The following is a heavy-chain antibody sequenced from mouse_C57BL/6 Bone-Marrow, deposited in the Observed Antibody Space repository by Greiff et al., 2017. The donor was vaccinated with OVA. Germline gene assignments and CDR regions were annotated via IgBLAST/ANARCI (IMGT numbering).Heavy chain of an antibody. CDR3: AREGNDWYFDV. J-gene: IGHJ1*03. V-gene: IGHV5-4*01. CDR2: ISDGGSYT. Sequence: EVNVVESRGGLVKPGGSLKLSCAASGFTFSSYAMSWVRQTPEKRLEWVATISDGGSYTYYPDNVKGRFTISRDNAKNNLYLQMSHLKSEDTAMYYCAREGNDWYFDVWGTGTTVTVSS. CDR1: GFTFSSYA.